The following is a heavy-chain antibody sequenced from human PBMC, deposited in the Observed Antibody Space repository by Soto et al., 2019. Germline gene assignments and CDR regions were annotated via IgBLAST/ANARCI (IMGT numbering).Heavy chain of an antibody. J-gene: IGHJ5*02. CDR2: IFYSGTT. CDR3: ARSVDP. V-gene: IGHV4-31*03. Sequence: PSETQSLTCTVSGGSIISGGYYWSWIRQHPGKGLEWIGYIFYSGTTYYNPSLKSRVTISVDTSKNQFSLKLSSVTAADTAVYYCARSVDPWGQGTLVTVSS. CDR1: GGSIISGGYY.